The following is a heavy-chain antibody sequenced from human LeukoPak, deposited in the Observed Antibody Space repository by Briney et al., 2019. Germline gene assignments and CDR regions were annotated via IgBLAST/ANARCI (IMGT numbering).Heavy chain of an antibody. D-gene: IGHD7-27*01. V-gene: IGHV1-2*02. CDR2: IKPDTSVT. Sequence: ASVKVSCTTSGFTFTAHYMHWVRQAPGQGLEWMGWIKPDTSVTYYAQTFQGRFTMTVDVSISTVSMELTSLRSDDTAIYYCARDNNWGPDYWGQGTLVTVSS. CDR1: GFTFTAHY. CDR3: ARDNNWGPDY. J-gene: IGHJ4*02.